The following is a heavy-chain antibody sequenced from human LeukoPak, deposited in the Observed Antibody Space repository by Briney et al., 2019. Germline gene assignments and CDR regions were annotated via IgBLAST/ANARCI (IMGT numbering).Heavy chain of an antibody. D-gene: IGHD7-27*01. Sequence: SETLSLTCTVSGGSISSSSYYWGWIRQPPGKGLEWIGSIYYSGSTYYNPSLKSRVTISVDTSKNQFSLKLSSVTAADTAVYYCARWDGENWFDPWGQGTLVTVSS. CDR1: GGSISSSSYY. CDR3: ARWDGENWFDP. J-gene: IGHJ5*02. CDR2: IYYSGST. V-gene: IGHV4-39*07.